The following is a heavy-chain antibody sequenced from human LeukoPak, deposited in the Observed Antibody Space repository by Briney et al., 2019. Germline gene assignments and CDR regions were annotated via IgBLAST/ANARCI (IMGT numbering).Heavy chain of an antibody. Sequence: GGSLRLSCATSGFTFSSYAMSWVRQAPGKGLEWVSSISGRGANTHYADSVKGRFTISGDYSKNTLNLQMNSPRAEDTAVYYCAKTLPGGSSVVWGQGTLVTVSS. CDR2: ISGRGANT. J-gene: IGHJ4*02. V-gene: IGHV3-23*01. CDR3: AKTLPGGSSVV. D-gene: IGHD2-15*01. CDR1: GFTFSSYA.